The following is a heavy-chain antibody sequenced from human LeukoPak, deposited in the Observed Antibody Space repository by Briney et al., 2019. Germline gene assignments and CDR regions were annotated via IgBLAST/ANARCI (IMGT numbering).Heavy chain of an antibody. J-gene: IGHJ6*03. Sequence: PSETLSLTCAVYGGSFSGYYWSWIRQPPGKGLEWIGEINHSGSTYYNSSLRSRLTISVDTSKNQFSLKLSSVTAADTAVYYCARTTMVRGTYYMDVWGKGTTVTISS. CDR2: INHSGST. CDR1: GGSFSGYY. CDR3: ARTTMVRGTYYMDV. D-gene: IGHD3-10*01. V-gene: IGHV4-34*01.